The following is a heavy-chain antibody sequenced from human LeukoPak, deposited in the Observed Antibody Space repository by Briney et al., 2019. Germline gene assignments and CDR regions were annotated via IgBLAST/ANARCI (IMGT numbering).Heavy chain of an antibody. J-gene: IGHJ4*02. CDR2: ISAYNGNT. CDR3: ARGSTRYYYGSGSSSDY. Sequence: ASVKVSCKASGYTFTSYGISWVRQAPGQGLEWMGWISAYNGNTNYAQKLQGRVTMTTDTSTSTAYMELRSLRSDDTAVYYCARGSTRYYYGSGSSSDYWGQGTLVTVSS. CDR1: GYTFTSYG. D-gene: IGHD3-10*01. V-gene: IGHV1-18*01.